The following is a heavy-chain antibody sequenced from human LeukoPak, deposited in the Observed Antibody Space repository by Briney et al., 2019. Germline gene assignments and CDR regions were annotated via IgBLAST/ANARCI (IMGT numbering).Heavy chain of an antibody. V-gene: IGHV3-30*04. Sequence: GGSLRLSCAASGFTFSSYAMHGVRQAPGKGLEWVAVISYDGSNKYYADSVKGRFTISRDNSKNTLYLQMNSLRAEDTAVYYCARDRCSSTSCYSSKFDYWGQGTLVTVSS. J-gene: IGHJ4*02. D-gene: IGHD2-2*01. CDR1: GFTFSSYA. CDR2: ISYDGSNK. CDR3: ARDRCSSTSCYSSKFDY.